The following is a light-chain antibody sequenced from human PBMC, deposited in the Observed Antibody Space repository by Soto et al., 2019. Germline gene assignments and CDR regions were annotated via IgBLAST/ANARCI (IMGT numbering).Light chain of an antibody. CDR2: GAS. CDR3: QQYHNWPPQYT. J-gene: IGKJ2*01. Sequence: EIVMTQSPASLSVSPGDGATISCRASQSVASNLAWYQQKRGQGLRLVIHGASTRAAGVPARFSGSGSGTDFTITISSLQSEDFAVYYCQQYHNWPPQYTFGQGTKLQIK. V-gene: IGKV3-15*01. CDR1: QSVASN.